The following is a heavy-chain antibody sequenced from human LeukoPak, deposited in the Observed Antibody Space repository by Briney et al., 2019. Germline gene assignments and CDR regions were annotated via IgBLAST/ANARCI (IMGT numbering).Heavy chain of an antibody. CDR1: GVSINNYY. CDR3: ARELAPPPPRLRIAVAGKPFDY. D-gene: IGHD6-19*01. J-gene: IGHJ4*02. Sequence: PSGTLSPTCSVSGVSINNYYWSWIREPPGRGLEWIGYVYYSGSTNYNPSLKSRVTISVDTSKNQFSLKLSSVTAEDTAVYYCARELAPPPPRLRIAVAGKPFDYWGQGTLVTVSS. V-gene: IGHV4-59*01. CDR2: VYYSGST.